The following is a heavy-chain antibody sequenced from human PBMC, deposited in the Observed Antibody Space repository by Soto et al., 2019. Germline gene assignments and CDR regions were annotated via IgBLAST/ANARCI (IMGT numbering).Heavy chain of an antibody. J-gene: IGHJ4*02. CDR1: GGSISSTNYY. V-gene: IGHV4-39*01. D-gene: IGHD2-2*02. CDR2: IYYSGST. CDR3: ARTRLYTCASRAPFDY. Sequence: QLQLQESGPRLVRPSETLSLTCSVSGGSISSTNYYWGWIRQPPGKGLEWIGSIYYSGSTYYNPSLKSRVPISVHTSRNQFSLQLTSVTAADTAVYYCARTRLYTCASRAPFDYWGQGTLVTVSS.